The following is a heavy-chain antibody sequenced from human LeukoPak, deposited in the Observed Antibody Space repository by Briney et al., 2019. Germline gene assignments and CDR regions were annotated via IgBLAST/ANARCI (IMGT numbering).Heavy chain of an antibody. CDR3: ARGANRYNWNDQWFDP. J-gene: IGHJ5*02. Sequence: SVKVSCKASGGTFSSYAISWVRQAPGQGLEWMGRIIPILGIANYAQKFQGRVTITADKSTSTAYMELSSLRSEDTAVYYCARGANRYNWNDQWFDPWGQGTLVTVSS. V-gene: IGHV1-69*04. D-gene: IGHD1-1*01. CDR1: GGTFSSYA. CDR2: IIPILGIA.